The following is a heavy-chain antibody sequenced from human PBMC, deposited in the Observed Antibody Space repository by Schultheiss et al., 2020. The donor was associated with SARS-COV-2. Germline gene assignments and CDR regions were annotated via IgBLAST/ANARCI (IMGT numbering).Heavy chain of an antibody. V-gene: IGHV3-33*01. J-gene: IGHJ6*02. CDR1: GFTFSSYG. Sequence: GESLKISCAASGFTFSSYGMHWVRQAPGKGLEWVAVIWYDGSNKYYADSVKGRFTISRDNSKNTLYLQMNSLRAEDTAVYYCARATVTTGGYYGMDVWGQGTTVTVSS. D-gene: IGHD4-17*01. CDR3: ARATVTTGGYYGMDV. CDR2: IWYDGSNK.